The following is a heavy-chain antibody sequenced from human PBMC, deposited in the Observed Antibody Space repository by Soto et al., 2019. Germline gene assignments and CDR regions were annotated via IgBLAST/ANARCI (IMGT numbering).Heavy chain of an antibody. CDR1: GFIFSGYA. J-gene: IGHJ6*02. Sequence: GGSLRLSCAASGFIFSGYAMTWVRQPPGKGLEWVSSMSANDGTTYYADSVKGRFTISRDNSRNTLFLQMNSLRAEDTAVYYCARDPNYYGSGNYYYGMDVWGQGTTVTVSS. V-gene: IGHV3-23*01. CDR2: MSANDGTT. D-gene: IGHD3-10*01. CDR3: ARDPNYYGSGNYYYGMDV.